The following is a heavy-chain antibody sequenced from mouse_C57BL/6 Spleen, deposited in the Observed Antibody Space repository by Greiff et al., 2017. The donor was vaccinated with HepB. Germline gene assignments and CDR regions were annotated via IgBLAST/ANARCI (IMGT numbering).Heavy chain of an antibody. CDR2: IDPETGGT. CDR1: GYTFTDYE. J-gene: IGHJ1*03. D-gene: IGHD2-2*01. V-gene: IGHV1-15*01. Sequence: QVQLKQSGAELVRPGASVTLSCKASGYTFTDYEMHWVKQTPVHGLEWIGAIDPETGGTAYNQKFKGKAILTADKSSSTAYMELRSLTSEDSAVYYCPLWLRWYFDVWGTGTTVTVSS. CDR3: PLWLRWYFDV.